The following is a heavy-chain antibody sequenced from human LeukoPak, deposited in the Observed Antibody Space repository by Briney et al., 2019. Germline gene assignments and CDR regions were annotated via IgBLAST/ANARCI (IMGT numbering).Heavy chain of an antibody. V-gene: IGHV3-48*03. CDR2: ISSSGSTI. CDR3: ARDSGSRRAAFDI. J-gene: IGHJ3*02. Sequence: GGSLRLSCAASGFTFSSYEMNWVRQAPGKGLEWVSYISSSGSTIYYADSVKGRFTISRDNSKNTLYLQMNSLRAEDTAVYYCARDSGSRRAAFDIWGQGTMVTVSS. D-gene: IGHD1-26*01. CDR1: GFTFSSYE.